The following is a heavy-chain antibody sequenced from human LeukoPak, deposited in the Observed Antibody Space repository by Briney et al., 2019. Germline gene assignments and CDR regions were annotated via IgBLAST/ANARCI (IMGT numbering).Heavy chain of an antibody. V-gene: IGHV3-48*01. CDR1: GFTFSSYS. Sequence: GGSLRLSCAASGFTFSSYSMNWVRQAPGKGLEWVSYISSSSSTIYYADSVKGRFTISRDNAKNSLYLQMNSLRAEDTAVYYCATMNPERFGYSSRIGDAFDIWGQGTMVTVSS. CDR2: ISSSSSTI. D-gene: IGHD6-13*01. J-gene: IGHJ3*02. CDR3: ATMNPERFGYSSRIGDAFDI.